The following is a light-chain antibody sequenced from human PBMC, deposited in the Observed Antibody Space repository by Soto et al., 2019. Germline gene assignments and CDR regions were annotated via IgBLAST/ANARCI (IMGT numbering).Light chain of an antibody. J-gene: IGLJ1*01. CDR3: QSYDSSLSGYV. V-gene: IGLV1-40*01. CDR2: GNN. Sequence: SFLTRPPSVSGAPGQRVTISCTGSSANIGAAYNVDWYQQLPGTAPILLIYGNNNRPSGVPARFAGSKSGASASLAIAGLHAEDEGDYYCQSYDSSLSGYVFGTGTKVTAL. CDR1: SANIGAAYN.